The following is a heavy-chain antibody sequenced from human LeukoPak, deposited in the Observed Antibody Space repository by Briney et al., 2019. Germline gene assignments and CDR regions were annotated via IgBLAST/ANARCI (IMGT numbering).Heavy chain of an antibody. CDR1: GGSFSGYY. V-gene: IGHV4-34*01. CDR2: INHSGST. Sequence: SETLSLTCAVYGGSFSGYYWSWIRQPPGKGLEWIGEINHSGSTNYNPSLKSRVTISVDTSKNQFSLKLSSVTAADTAVYYCASGRYFDGMDVWGQGTTVTVSS. J-gene: IGHJ6*02. D-gene: IGHD3-9*01. CDR3: ASGRYFDGMDV.